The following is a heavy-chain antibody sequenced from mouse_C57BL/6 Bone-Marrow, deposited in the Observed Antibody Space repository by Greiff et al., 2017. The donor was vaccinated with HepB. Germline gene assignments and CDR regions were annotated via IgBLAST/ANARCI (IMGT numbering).Heavy chain of an antibody. J-gene: IGHJ4*01. D-gene: IGHD1-1*01. V-gene: IGHV5-12*01. CDR3: ARRITTVYAMDY. CDR2: ISNGGGST. Sequence: EVQGVESGGGLVQPGGSLKLSCAASGFTFSDYYMYWVRQTPEKRLEWVAYISNGGGSTYYPDTVKGRFTISRDNAKNTLYLQMSRLKSEDTAMYYCARRITTVYAMDYWGQGTSVTVSS. CDR1: GFTFSDYY.